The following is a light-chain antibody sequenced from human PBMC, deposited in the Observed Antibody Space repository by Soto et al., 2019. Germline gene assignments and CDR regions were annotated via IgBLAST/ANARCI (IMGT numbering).Light chain of an antibody. CDR3: QSYDSSMSGGGV. V-gene: IGLV1-40*01. Sequence: QSVLTQPPSVSGAPGQRVTISCTGSSSNIGAGYDVHWYQQLPGTAPKLLIYGNSNRPSGVPDRFSGSKSVTSASLALTGLQAEDEADYYCQSYDSSMSGGGVFGGGTKVTVL. CDR2: GNS. CDR1: SSNIGAGYD. J-gene: IGLJ2*01.